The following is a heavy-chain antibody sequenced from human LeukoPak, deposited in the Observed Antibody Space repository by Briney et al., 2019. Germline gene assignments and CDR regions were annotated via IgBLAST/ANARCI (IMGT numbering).Heavy chain of an antibody. CDR2: IYYSGST. CDR1: SGSISSYY. V-gene: IGHV4-59*08. J-gene: IGHJ4*02. CDR3: ARQYCSGGSCYGEGLQMDY. D-gene: IGHD2-15*01. Sequence: PSETLSLTCTVSSGSISSYYWSWIRQPPGKGLEWIGYIYYSGSTNYNPSLKSRVTILVDTSKNQFSLKLSSVTAADTAVYYCARQYCSGGSCYGEGLQMDYWGQGTLVTVSS.